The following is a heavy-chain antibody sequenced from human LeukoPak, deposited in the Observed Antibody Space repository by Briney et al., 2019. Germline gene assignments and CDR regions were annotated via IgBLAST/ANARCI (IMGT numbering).Heavy chain of an antibody. Sequence: SETLSLTCTVSGDSISSHYWSWLRQPPGKGLEWIGCIYYTGSTTYNPSLESRVTMSVDTSKNQFSLRLSSVTTADTAVYYCARDIQLVGATLYFDHWGQGALVTVSS. CDR3: ARDIQLVGATLYFDH. D-gene: IGHD1-26*01. J-gene: IGHJ4*02. V-gene: IGHV4-59*11. CDR2: IYYTGST. CDR1: GDSISSHY.